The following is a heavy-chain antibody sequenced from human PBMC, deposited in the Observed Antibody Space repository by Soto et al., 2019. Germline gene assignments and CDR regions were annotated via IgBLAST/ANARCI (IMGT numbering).Heavy chain of an antibody. J-gene: IGHJ6*02. CDR2: ISGSGGST. CDR3: AKGLYYYDSSGYYIPTYYYYYGMDV. D-gene: IGHD3-22*01. V-gene: IGHV3-23*01. Sequence: GGSLRLSCAASGFTFSSYAMSWVRQAPGKGLEWVSAISGSGGSTYYADSVKGRFTISRDNSKNTLYLQMNSLRAEDTAVYYCAKGLYYYDSSGYYIPTYYYYYGMDVWGQGTTVTVSS. CDR1: GFTFSSYA.